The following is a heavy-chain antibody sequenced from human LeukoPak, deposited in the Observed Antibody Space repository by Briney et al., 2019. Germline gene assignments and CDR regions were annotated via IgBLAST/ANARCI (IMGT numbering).Heavy chain of an antibody. CDR3: ARDGSYCSSTSCYGGAFDI. CDR1: GYTFTSYA. J-gene: IGHJ3*02. D-gene: IGHD2-2*01. V-gene: IGHV1-3*01. CDR2: INAGNGNT. Sequence: RASVKVSCKASGYTFTSYAMHWVRQAPGQRLEWMGWINAGNGNTKYSQKFQGRVTITRGTSASTAYMELSSLRSEDTAVYYCARDGSYCSSTSCYGGAFDIWGQGTMVTVSS.